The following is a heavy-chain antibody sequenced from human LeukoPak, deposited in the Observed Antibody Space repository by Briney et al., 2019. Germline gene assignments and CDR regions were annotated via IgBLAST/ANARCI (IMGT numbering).Heavy chain of an antibody. CDR2: MYYSGST. J-gene: IGHJ4*02. Sequence: PSQTLSLTYSVSGGSISSGDHYWSWIRQPPGKGLEWIGYMYYSGSTYYNPSLKSRVTISVDTSKNQLSLKVSSVTAADTAVYYCASRKSYLFDYWGQGILVTVSS. CDR3: ASRKSYLFDY. D-gene: IGHD1-14*01. V-gene: IGHV4-30-4*08. CDR1: GGSISSGDHY.